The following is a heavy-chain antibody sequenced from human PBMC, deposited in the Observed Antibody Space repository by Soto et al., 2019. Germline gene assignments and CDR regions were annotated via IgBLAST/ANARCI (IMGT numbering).Heavy chain of an antibody. J-gene: IGHJ4*02. CDR1: GYTFTNYG. V-gene: IGHV1-18*01. D-gene: IGHD4-4*01. CDR3: ARAQIPTEGDF. CDR2: LNTYSGNT. Sequence: QIQVVQSEGEVKQPGASVKVSCKTSGYTFTNYGVTWVRQAPGQGLEWMGWLNTYSGNTKYAQKFQGRVTMTTDKSTTTAYGELRGLRPDATAVYYCARAQIPTEGDFWGQGTLVTVSS.